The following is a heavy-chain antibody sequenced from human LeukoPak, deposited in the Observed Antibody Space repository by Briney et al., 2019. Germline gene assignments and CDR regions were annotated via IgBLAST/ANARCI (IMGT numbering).Heavy chain of an antibody. V-gene: IGHV4-39*01. Sequence: SETLSLTCTVSGGSISSSSYYWGWTRQPPGKGLEWIGSINYRGDTYYNPSLKSRVTISVDASKKQFSLKVSSVTAADTAVYYCARLSYDSGGLDHWGQGTLVTVSS. D-gene: IGHD3-22*01. CDR3: ARLSYDSGGLDH. CDR1: GGSISSSSYY. J-gene: IGHJ5*02. CDR2: INYRGDT.